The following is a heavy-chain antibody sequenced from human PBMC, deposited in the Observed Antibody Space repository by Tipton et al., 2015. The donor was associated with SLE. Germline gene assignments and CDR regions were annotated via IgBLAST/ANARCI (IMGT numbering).Heavy chain of an antibody. Sequence: LRLSCAVSGYSISSGYYWGWIRQPPGKGLEWIGSIYHSGSTYYNPSLKSRVTISVDTSKDQFSLKLSSVTAADTAVYYGARYGPGVTHFDYWGQGTLGAVSS. D-gene: IGHD2-21*02. J-gene: IGHJ4*02. V-gene: IGHV4-38-2*01. CDR1: GYSISSGYY. CDR3: ARYGPGVTHFDY. CDR2: IYHSGST.